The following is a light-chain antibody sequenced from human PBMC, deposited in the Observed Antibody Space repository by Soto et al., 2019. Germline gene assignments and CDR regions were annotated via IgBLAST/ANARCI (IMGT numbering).Light chain of an antibody. CDR3: QQYGSSPPFT. Sequence: EIVLTQSPGTLSLSPGERATLSCRASQSVSSTYLGWYQQKPGQAPRLLIYGASSRATGIPDRFSGSGSGTDFTLPISRLEPEDFAVYYCQQYGSSPPFTFGQGTKLEIK. V-gene: IGKV3-20*01. CDR1: QSVSSTY. CDR2: GAS. J-gene: IGKJ2*01.